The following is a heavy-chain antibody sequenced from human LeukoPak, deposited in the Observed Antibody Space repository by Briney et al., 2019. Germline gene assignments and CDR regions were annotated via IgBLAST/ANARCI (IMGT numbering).Heavy chain of an antibody. CDR1: GGTFSSYA. J-gene: IGHJ4*02. CDR2: ISAYNGNT. V-gene: IGHV1-18*01. D-gene: IGHD3-3*01. Sequence: GASVKVSCKASGGTFSSYAISWVRQAPGQGLEWMGWISAYNGNTNYAQNLQGRVTMTTDTSTSTAYMEVRSLRSDDTAVYYCARVNNYDFLSTFDYWGQGTLVTVSS. CDR3: ARVNNYDFLSTFDY.